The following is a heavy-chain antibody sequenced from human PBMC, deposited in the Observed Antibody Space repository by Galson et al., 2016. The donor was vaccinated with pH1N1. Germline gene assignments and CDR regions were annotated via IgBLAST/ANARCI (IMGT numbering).Heavy chain of an antibody. CDR3: ARGVAAASRFDL. CDR1: Y. D-gene: IGHD6-13*01. J-gene: IGHJ5*02. V-gene: IGHV4-39*02. CDR2: VFHRGTT. Sequence: YWAWVRQPPGKGLEWIGSVFHRGTTYYDLSLKSRVTISIDTSNKRFSLKVTSVSAADAAVYYCARGVAAASRFDLWGQGSLVAVSS.